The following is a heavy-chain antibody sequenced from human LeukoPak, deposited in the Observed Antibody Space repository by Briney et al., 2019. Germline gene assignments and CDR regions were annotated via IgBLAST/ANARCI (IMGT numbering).Heavy chain of an antibody. D-gene: IGHD2/OR15-2a*01. V-gene: IGHV1-8*03. Sequence: ASVKVSCKASGYTFTSYDINWVRQATGQGLEWMGWMNPNSGNTGYAQKFQGRVTITRNTSISTAYMELSSLRSEDTAVYYCATSRPGNYFPNYWGQGTVVTVSS. CDR1: GYTFTSYD. CDR3: ATSRPGNYFPNY. J-gene: IGHJ4*02. CDR2: MNPNSGNT.